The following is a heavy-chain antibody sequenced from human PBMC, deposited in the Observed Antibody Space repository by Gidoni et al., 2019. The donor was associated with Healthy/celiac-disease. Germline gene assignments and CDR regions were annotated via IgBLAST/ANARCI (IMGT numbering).Heavy chain of an antibody. D-gene: IGHD2-15*01. J-gene: IGHJ3*02. CDR1: GCTFSSYS. CDR3: ARDPTGGAFDI. CDR2: ISSSISYI. V-gene: IGHV3-21*01. Sequence: EVQLVESGGGLVKPGGSLRLSGAASGCTFSSYSMNWVRQAPGTGLEWVSSISSSISYIYYADSVTGRFTISRDNAKNSLYLQMNSLRAEDTAVYYCARDPTGGAFDIWGQGTMVTVSS.